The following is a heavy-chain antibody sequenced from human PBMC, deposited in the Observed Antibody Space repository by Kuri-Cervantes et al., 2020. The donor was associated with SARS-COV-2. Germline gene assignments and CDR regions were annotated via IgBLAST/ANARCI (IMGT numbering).Heavy chain of an antibody. CDR3: ARGEALYYYMDV. CDR2: INWNGGST. CDR1: GFTFDDYG. Sequence: GESLKISCAASGFTFDDYGMSWVRQAPGKGLEWVSGINWNGGSTGYADSVKGRFTISRDNAKNSLYLQMNSLRAEDTALYYCARGEALYYYMDVWGKGTTVTVSS. V-gene: IGHV3-20*04. J-gene: IGHJ6*03.